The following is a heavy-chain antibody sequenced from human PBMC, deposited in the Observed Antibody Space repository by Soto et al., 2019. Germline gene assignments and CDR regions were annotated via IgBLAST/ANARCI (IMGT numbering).Heavy chain of an antibody. CDR1: GFTFSSYG. D-gene: IGHD4-17*01. CDR3: ARDHDYGDYVPYGTDY. Sequence: QMQLVESGGGVVQPGRSLRLSCAASGFTFSSYGMHWVRQAPGKGLEWVAVIWYDGSNKYYADSVKGRFTISRDNSKNTLYLQMNSLRAEDTAVYYCARDHDYGDYVPYGTDYWGQGTLVTVSS. J-gene: IGHJ4*02. CDR2: IWYDGSNK. V-gene: IGHV3-33*01.